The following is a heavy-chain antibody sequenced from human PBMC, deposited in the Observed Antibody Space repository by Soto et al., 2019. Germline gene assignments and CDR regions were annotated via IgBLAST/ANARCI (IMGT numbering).Heavy chain of an antibody. J-gene: IGHJ4*02. D-gene: IGHD3-22*01. Sequence: SETLSLTCAVYGGSFSGYYWSWIRQPPGKGLEWIGEINHSGSTNYNPSLKSRVTISVDTSKNQFSLKPSSVTAADTAVYYCARYDYDSSGSFDYWGQGTLVTVSS. CDR1: GGSFSGYY. CDR3: ARYDYDSSGSFDY. V-gene: IGHV4-34*01. CDR2: INHSGST.